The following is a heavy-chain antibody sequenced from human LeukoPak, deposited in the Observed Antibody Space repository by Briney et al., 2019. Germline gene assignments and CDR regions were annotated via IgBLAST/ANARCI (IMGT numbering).Heavy chain of an antibody. CDR2: ISTYNVNT. D-gene: IGHD3-22*01. Sequence: ASVKVSCKASGYTFTSHGITWVRQAPGQGLEWMGWISTYNVNTNYAQKLQGRVTMTTDTSTCTAYMELRSLRSDDTAVYYCARDQYYDSKGWFDPWGQGTLVTVSS. CDR1: GYTFTSHG. CDR3: ARDQYYDSKGWFDP. V-gene: IGHV1-18*04. J-gene: IGHJ5*02.